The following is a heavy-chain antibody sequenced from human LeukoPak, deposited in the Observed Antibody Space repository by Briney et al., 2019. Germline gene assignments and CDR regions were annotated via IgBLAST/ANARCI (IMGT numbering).Heavy chain of an antibody. V-gene: IGHV1-2*04. Sequence: SVKVSSKASGYIFTGYYMHWDRQAPGHGIEWMGWINPNSDGTNYAQKFQGWVTMTRDTSISTAYMELSRLRSDDTAVYYCARGQQQLMRFDPWGQGTLVTVSS. CDR1: GYIFTGYY. CDR2: INPNSDGT. J-gene: IGHJ5*02. CDR3: ARGQQQLMRFDP. D-gene: IGHD6-13*01.